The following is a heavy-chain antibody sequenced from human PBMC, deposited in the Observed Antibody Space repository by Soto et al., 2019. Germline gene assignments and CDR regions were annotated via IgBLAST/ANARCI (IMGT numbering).Heavy chain of an antibody. CDR2: ISYSGST. CDR3: AGDGVSNAWYVD. J-gene: IGHJ4*02. D-gene: IGHD6-19*01. CDR1: GASVNSATYY. Sequence: SETLSLTCTVSGASVNSATYYWSWIRQPPGKGLEWIGYISYSGSTNYNPSLKSRVTITSDTSKNQFSLNLRSVTAAVTAVYYCAGDGVSNAWYVDWGQGTLVTVSS. V-gene: IGHV4-61*01.